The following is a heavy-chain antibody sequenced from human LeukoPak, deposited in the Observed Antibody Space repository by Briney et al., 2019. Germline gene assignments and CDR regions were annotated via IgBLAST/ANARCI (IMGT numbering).Heavy chain of an antibody. CDR1: GGSISSYY. CDR3: ANFERTKGPKAFDI. CDR2: IYYSGST. D-gene: IGHD2-8*01. Sequence: SETLSLTCTVSGGSISSYYWSWIRQPPGKGLEWIGYIYYSGSTNYNPSLKSRVTISVDTSKNQFSLKLSSVTAADTAVYYCANFERTKGPKAFDIWGQGTMVTVSS. J-gene: IGHJ3*02. V-gene: IGHV4-59*01.